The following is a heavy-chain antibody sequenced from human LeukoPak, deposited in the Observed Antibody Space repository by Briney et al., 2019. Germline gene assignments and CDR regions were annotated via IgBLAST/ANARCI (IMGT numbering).Heavy chain of an antibody. V-gene: IGHV3-15*04. J-gene: IGHJ4*02. D-gene: IGHD3-3*01. CDR3: TTSPGITVFGVVTDY. Sequence: PGGSLRLSCAASGFTFSSYWMHWVRQAPGKGLEWVGRIESSTDGGTTDYAAPVKGRFTMSRDDSKNTLYLQMNNVKTEDTGVYYCTTSPGITVFGVVTDYWGQGTLVIVSS. CDR1: GFTFSSYW. CDR2: IESSTDGGTT.